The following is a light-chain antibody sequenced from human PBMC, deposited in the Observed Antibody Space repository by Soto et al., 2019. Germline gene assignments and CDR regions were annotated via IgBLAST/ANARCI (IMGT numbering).Light chain of an antibody. CDR3: SSYTTTNTYV. J-gene: IGLJ1*01. V-gene: IGLV2-14*01. Sequence: QSALTQPASVSGSPGQSITISCTGTSSDVGGYHSVSWYPQEPGKAPKLLIYEVNNRFSGVSNRFSGYKSGNTASLTISGLLTEDEADSYCSSYTTTNTYVFGTGTKFTVL. CDR1: SSDVGGYHS. CDR2: EVN.